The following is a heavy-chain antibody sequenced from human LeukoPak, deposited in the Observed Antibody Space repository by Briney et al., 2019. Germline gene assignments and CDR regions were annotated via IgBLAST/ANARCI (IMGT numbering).Heavy chain of an antibody. CDR3: ARDVWGVGAPRLDY. J-gene: IGHJ4*02. CDR1: GYTFTGYY. Sequence: ASVKVSCKASGYTFTGYYMHWVRQAPGQGLEWMGWINPNSGDTNFAQKFQGRVTMTRDTSINTAYMELSGLRSDDTAVYYCARDVWGVGAPRLDYWGQGTLVTVSS. D-gene: IGHD3-16*01. CDR2: INPNSGDT. V-gene: IGHV1-2*02.